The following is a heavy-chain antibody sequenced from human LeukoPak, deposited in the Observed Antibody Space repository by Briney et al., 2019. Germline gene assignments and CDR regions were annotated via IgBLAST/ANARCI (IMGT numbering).Heavy chain of an antibody. CDR3: ARGVSYCFDY. CDR2: IIPIFGTA. Sequence: ASVKVSCKASGGTFSSYAISWVRQSPGQGLEWMGGIIPIFGTANYAQKFQGRVTITADESTSTAYMELSSLRSEDTAVYYCARGVSYCFDYWGQGTLVTVSS. V-gene: IGHV1-69*13. J-gene: IGHJ4*02. CDR1: GGTFSSYA.